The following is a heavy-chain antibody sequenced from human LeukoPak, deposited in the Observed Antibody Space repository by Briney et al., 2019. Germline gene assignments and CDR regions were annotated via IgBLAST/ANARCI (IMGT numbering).Heavy chain of an antibody. Sequence: GGSLRLSCAASGFTFSSYSMNWVRQAPGKGLVWVSRINPDGSTTTYADSVGGRFTISRDNAKNTLYLQMSSLRAEDTAVYYCARAMISGSDYWGQGTLVTVSS. CDR1: GFTFSSYS. V-gene: IGHV3-74*01. CDR2: INPDGSTT. D-gene: IGHD3-22*01. J-gene: IGHJ4*02. CDR3: ARAMISGSDY.